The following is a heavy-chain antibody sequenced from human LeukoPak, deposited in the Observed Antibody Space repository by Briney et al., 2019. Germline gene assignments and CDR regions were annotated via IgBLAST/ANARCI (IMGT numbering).Heavy chain of an antibody. D-gene: IGHD3-22*01. V-gene: IGHV4-34*01. Sequence: PSETLSLTCAVYGGSFSGYYWSWIRQPPGKGLEWIGEINHSGSTNYNPSLKSRVTISVDTSKNQSSLKLSSVTAADTAVYYCARDHYDSSGYYFDYWGQGTLVTVSS. J-gene: IGHJ4*02. CDR2: INHSGST. CDR3: ARDHYDSSGYYFDY. CDR1: GGSFSGYY.